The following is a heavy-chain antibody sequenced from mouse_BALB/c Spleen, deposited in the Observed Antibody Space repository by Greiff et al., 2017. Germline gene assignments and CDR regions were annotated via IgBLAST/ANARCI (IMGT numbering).Heavy chain of an antibody. CDR1: GFTFTDYY. CDR3: ARDTEYGNPMDY. Sequence: EVQVVESGGGLVQPGGSLRLSCATSGFTFTDYYMSWVRQPPGKALEWLGFIRNKANGYTTEYSASVKGRFTISRDNSQSILYLQMNTLRAEDSATYYCARDTEYGNPMDYWGQGTSVTVSS. J-gene: IGHJ4*01. D-gene: IGHD2-10*02. V-gene: IGHV7-3*02. CDR2: IRNKANGYTT.